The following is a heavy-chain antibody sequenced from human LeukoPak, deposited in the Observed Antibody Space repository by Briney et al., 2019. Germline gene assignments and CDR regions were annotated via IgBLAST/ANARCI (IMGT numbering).Heavy chain of an antibody. D-gene: IGHD3-22*01. CDR2: ISGGGSGT. Sequence: GGSLRLSYAPSGFTFSSYAMSWVRQAPGEGLEWVAVISGGGSGTYYADSVRGRFTISRDNSKNTVYLQMNSLRAEDTAIYYCAKAVGSSGYFSRDAFDIWGQGTMVTVSS. CDR3: AKAVGSSGYFSRDAFDI. J-gene: IGHJ3*02. V-gene: IGHV3-23*01. CDR1: GFTFSSYA.